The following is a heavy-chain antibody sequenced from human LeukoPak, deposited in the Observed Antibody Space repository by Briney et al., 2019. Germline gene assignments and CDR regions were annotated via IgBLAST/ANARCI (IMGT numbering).Heavy chain of an antibody. CDR3: ARDQYDTWSRRGNFDS. CDR1: GFTFGKYW. CDR2: IKLDGSEK. J-gene: IGHJ4*02. D-gene: IGHD3-3*01. V-gene: IGHV3-7*03. Sequence: GGSLRLSCVASGFTFGKYWMSWVRQAPGKGLEWVANIKLDGSEKNYVDSVKGRFTISRDNTKNSLYLQMNNLRAEDTAVFYCARDQYDTWSRRGNFDSWGQGTLVIVSS.